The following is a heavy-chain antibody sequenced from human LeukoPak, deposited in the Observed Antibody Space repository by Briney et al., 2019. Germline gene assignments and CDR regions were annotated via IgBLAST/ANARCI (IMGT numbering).Heavy chain of an antibody. CDR2: INAGNGNT. CDR1: GYTFTSYA. Sequence: ASVKVSCKASGYTFTSYAMHWVRQAPGQRLEWMGWINAGNGNTKYTQKFQGRVTITRDTSASTAYMGLSSLRSEDTAVYYCASSTSELLWFGELKGWGQGTLVTVSS. CDR3: ASSTSELLWFGELKG. D-gene: IGHD3-10*01. V-gene: IGHV1-3*01. J-gene: IGHJ4*02.